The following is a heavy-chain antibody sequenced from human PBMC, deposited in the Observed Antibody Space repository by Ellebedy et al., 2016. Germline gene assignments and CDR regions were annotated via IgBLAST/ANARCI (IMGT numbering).Heavy chain of an antibody. Sequence: GGSLRLXCAASGFTFSNYRMNWVRQAPGKGLESVSIISSNSETIFYADSVKGRFTVSRDNVNNSLFLQMNSLRDDDTGVYYCARDYGDWGQGTLVTGSP. CDR1: GFTFSNYR. V-gene: IGHV3-48*02. J-gene: IGHJ4*02. CDR3: ARDYGD. D-gene: IGHD4-17*01. CDR2: ISSNSETI.